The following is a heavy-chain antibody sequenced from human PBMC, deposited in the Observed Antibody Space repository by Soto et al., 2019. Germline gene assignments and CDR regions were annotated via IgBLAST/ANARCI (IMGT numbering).Heavy chain of an antibody. D-gene: IGHD1-1*01. J-gene: IGHJ2*01. CDR1: GFTVSSNY. CDR2: IYSGGST. CDR3: ARAPSRGGPGDGYDWYFDL. V-gene: IGHV3-53*02. Sequence: EVQLVETGGGLIQPGGSLRLSCAASGFTVSSNYMSWVRQAPGKGLAWVSVIYSGGSTYYADSVKGRFTISRDNSKNTLYLQMNSLRAEDTAVYYCARAPSRGGPGDGYDWYFDLWGRGTLVTDSS.